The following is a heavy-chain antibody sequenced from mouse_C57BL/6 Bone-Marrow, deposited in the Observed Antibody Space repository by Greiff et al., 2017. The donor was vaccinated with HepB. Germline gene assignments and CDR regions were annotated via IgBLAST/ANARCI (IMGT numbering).Heavy chain of an antibody. CDR3: ARNPPHYYGSSHFDY. D-gene: IGHD1-1*01. V-gene: IGHV2-9-1*01. CDR2: IWTGGGT. CDR1: GFSLTSYA. J-gene: IGHJ2*01. Sequence: VKLMESGPGLVAPSQSLSITCTVSGFSLTSYAISWVRQPPGKGLEWLGVIWTGGGTNYNSALKSRLSISKDNSKSQVFLKMNSLQTDDTARYYCARNPPHYYGSSHFDYWGQGTTLTVSS.